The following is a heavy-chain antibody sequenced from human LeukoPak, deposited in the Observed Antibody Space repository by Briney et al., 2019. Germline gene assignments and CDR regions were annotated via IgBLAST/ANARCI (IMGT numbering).Heavy chain of an antibody. Sequence: ASVKVSCKASGYMFTGYYMHWVRQAPGQGLEWMGWINPNSGGTNYAQKFQGRVTMTRDTSISTAYRDLNRLRSDDTAVYYCARVVAVTGTTVYYMDVWGKGTTVTVSS. CDR1: GYMFTGYY. D-gene: IGHD6-19*01. CDR3: ARVVAVTGTTVYYMDV. CDR2: INPNSGGT. V-gene: IGHV1-2*02. J-gene: IGHJ6*03.